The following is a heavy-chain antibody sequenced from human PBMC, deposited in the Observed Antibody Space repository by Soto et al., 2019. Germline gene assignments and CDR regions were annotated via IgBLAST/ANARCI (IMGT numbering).Heavy chain of an antibody. D-gene: IGHD2-21*01. Sequence: QVQLVQSGAEVKKPGSSVKVSCKASGGTFSSYAISWVRQAPGQGLEWMGGIIPSFGTANDAQKCQGRVTITADESTSTAYTELSSLRSEDTAVYYCAREGASGSHIGYWGQGTLVTVSS. CDR3: AREGASGSHIGY. J-gene: IGHJ4*02. V-gene: IGHV1-69*01. CDR1: GGTFSSYA. CDR2: IIPSFGTA.